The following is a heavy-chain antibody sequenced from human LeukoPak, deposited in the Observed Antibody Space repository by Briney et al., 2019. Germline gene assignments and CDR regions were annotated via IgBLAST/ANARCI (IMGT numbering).Heavy chain of an antibody. D-gene: IGHD2-2*01. Sequence: TSVKVSCKASGYTFTGYYMHWVRQAPGQGLEWMGWINPNSGGTNYAQKFQGRVTMTRDTSISTAYMELNRLRSDDTAVYYCARVVSLIVVVPAAFALDPWGQGTLVTVSS. CDR1: GYTFTGYY. CDR3: ARVVSLIVVVPAAFALDP. CDR2: INPNSGGT. J-gene: IGHJ5*02. V-gene: IGHV1-2*02.